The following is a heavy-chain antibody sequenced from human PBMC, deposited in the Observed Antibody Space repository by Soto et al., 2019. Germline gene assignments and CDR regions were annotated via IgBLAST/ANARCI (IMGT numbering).Heavy chain of an antibody. CDR1: GYTFTSYA. Sequence: ASVKVSCKASGYTFTSYAMHWVRQAPGQRLEWMGWINAGNGNTKYSQKFQGRVTITRDTSASTAYMELSSLRSEDTAVYYCARGPKVAAPYNWFDPWGQGTLVTVSS. D-gene: IGHD2-15*01. CDR3: ARGPKVAAPYNWFDP. CDR2: INAGNGNT. V-gene: IGHV1-3*01. J-gene: IGHJ5*02.